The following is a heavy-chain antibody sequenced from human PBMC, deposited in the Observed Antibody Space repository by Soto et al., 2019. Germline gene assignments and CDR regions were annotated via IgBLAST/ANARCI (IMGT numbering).Heavy chain of an antibody. V-gene: IGHV4-4*07. D-gene: IGHD6-19*01. CDR3: ARDRMAGTRYYYYYYVMDV. CDR2: IYTSGST. J-gene: IGHJ6*02. Sequence: SETLSLTCTVSGGSISSYYWSWTRQPAGKGLEWIGRIYTSGSTNYNPSLKSRVTMSVDTSKNQFSLKLSSVTAADTAVYYCARDRMAGTRYYYYYYVMDVWGQGTTVTVSS. CDR1: GGSISSYY.